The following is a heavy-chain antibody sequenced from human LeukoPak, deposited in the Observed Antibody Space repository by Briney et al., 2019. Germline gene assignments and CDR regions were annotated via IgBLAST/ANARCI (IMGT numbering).Heavy chain of an antibody. D-gene: IGHD1-26*01. J-gene: IGHJ3*02. CDR3: AKPRDSIVGTTTPTRLATLDI. CDR1: GFTFSSNA. V-gene: IGHV3-23*01. CDR2: ISTGGGST. Sequence: GGSLRLSCAASGFTFSSNAMSWVRQAPGRGLEWVSAISTGGGSTYYADSVKGRFTISRDNPNNTLYLQMNNLRAEDTAVYYCAKPRDSIVGTTTPTRLATLDIWGQGTMVTVSS.